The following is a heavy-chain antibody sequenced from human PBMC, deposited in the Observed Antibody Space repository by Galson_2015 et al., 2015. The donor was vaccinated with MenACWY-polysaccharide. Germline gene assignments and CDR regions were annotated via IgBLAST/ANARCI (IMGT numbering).Heavy chain of an antibody. Sequence: ETLSLTCTVSGGSMSPYHWTWIRQSAGRGLEWIGRIHYSGGSNYSHTLTSRVTISIDTSENKFSLKLRSVTTADTAVYYCARIGGMNRGNYYNYGWFDPWGQGTLVTVSS. CDR2: IHYSGGS. D-gene: IGHD1-26*01. J-gene: IGHJ5*02. CDR3: ARIGGMNRGNYYNYGWFDP. CDR1: GGSMSPYH. V-gene: IGHV4-59*01.